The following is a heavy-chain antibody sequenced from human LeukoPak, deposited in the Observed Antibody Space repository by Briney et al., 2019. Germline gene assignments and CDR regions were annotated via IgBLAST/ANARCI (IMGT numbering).Heavy chain of an antibody. Sequence: GGSLRLSCAASGFTVSANYMSWVRQAPGKGLEWVSIIYSGGGTYYAASVKGRFTISRDNSKNTLYLQINSLRAEDTAVYYCARDPGTMSPDYWGQGTLVTVSS. CDR3: ARDPGTMSPDY. V-gene: IGHV3-66*01. J-gene: IGHJ4*02. D-gene: IGHD3-3*01. CDR2: IYSGGGT. CDR1: GFTVSANY.